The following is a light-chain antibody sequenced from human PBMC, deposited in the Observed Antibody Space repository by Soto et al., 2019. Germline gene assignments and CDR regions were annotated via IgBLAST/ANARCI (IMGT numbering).Light chain of an antibody. Sequence: QSFLTQPASVSGSPGQSITISCTGTSSDGGGYNYVSWYQQHPDKPPKLMIYEVSNRPSGVSNRFSGSKSGNTASLTISGLQAEDEADYYCSSYTSSTTLYVFGTGTKVTVL. V-gene: IGLV2-14*01. CDR3: SSYTSSTTLYV. J-gene: IGLJ1*01. CDR2: EVS. CDR1: SSDGGGYNY.